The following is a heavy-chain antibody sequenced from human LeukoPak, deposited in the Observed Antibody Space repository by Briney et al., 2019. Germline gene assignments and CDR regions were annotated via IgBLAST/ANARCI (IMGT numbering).Heavy chain of an antibody. J-gene: IGHJ4*02. V-gene: IGHV3-7*01. CDR1: GFAFSSYW. D-gene: IGHD1-26*01. CDR2: IKQDGGEK. Sequence: GGSLRLSCVASGFAFSSYWMSWVRQAPGKGLEWVANIKQDGGEKYYVDSVKGRFTISRDNAKNSLFLQMNSLRVEDTAVYYCARLGGSYYTYWGQGTLVTVSS. CDR3: ARLGGSYYTY.